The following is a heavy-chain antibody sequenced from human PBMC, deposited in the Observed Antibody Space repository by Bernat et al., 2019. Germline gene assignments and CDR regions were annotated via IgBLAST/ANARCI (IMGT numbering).Heavy chain of an antibody. CDR3: ARDWSPLLSLGAFDF. CDR1: GFTFCSYA. J-gene: IGHJ3*01. CDR2: ISYDGSNK. D-gene: IGHD1-26*01. V-gene: IGHV3-30*01. Sequence: QVQLVESGGGVVQPGRSLRLSCAASGFTFCSYAMHWVRQAPGKGLEWVAVISYDGSNKYYADSVKGRFTISRDNSKNTLYLQMNSLRAEDAAVYYCARDWSPLLSLGAFDFWGQGTMVTVSS.